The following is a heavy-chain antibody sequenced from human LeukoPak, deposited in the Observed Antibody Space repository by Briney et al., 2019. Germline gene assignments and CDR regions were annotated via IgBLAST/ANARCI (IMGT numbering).Heavy chain of an antibody. CDR3: ARSITMIVVND. J-gene: IGHJ4*02. D-gene: IGHD3-22*01. V-gene: IGHV4-59*01. Sequence: KPSETLSLTCTVSGGSISSYYWSWIRQPPGKGLEWIGYIYYSGSTNYNPSLKSRVTISVDTSKNQFSLKLSSVTAADTAVYYCARSITMIVVNDWGQGTLVTVSS. CDR1: GGSISSYY. CDR2: IYYSGST.